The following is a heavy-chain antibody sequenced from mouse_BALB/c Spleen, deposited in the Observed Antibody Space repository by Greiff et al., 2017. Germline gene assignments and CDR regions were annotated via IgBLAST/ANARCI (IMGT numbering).Heavy chain of an antibody. CDR1: GFTFNTYA. V-gene: IGHV10-1*02. Sequence: GGGLVQPKGSLKLSCAASGFTFNTYAMNWVRQAPGKGLEWVARIRSKSNNYATYYADSVKDRFTISRDDSQSMLYLQMNNLKTEDTAMYYCVRQEGFAYWGQGTLVTVSA. CDR2: IRSKSNNYAT. CDR3: VRQEGFAY. J-gene: IGHJ3*01.